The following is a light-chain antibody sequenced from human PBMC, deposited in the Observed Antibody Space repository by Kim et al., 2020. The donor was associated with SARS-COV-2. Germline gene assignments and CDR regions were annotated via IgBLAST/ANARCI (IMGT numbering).Light chain of an antibody. Sequence: SVSPGQTASITCSGDRLGNKYACWYQQKPGQPPGVVIYQDTRRPSGIPERFSGSNSGNTATLTISGTQAMDEADYYCQVWDSTTTVFGGGTQLTVL. CDR3: QVWDSTTTV. CDR1: RLGNKY. V-gene: IGLV3-1*01. CDR2: QDT. J-gene: IGLJ2*01.